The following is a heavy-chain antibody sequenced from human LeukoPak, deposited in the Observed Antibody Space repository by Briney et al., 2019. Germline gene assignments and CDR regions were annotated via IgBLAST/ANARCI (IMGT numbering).Heavy chain of an antibody. D-gene: IGHD1-14*01. J-gene: IGHJ5*02. V-gene: IGHV3-23*01. CDR2: ISGSGVST. Sequence: PGGSLRLSCAASGFGFSNYDMSWVRQAPGKELEWVSAISGSGVSTYYAESVKGRFTISRDNSKNTLYLQMNSLRAEDTGVYFCARTSWFDPWGRGTLVTVSS. CDR3: ARTSWFDP. CDR1: GFGFSNYD.